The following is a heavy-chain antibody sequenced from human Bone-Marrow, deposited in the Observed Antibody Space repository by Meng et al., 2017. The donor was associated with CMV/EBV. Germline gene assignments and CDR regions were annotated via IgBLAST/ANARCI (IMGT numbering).Heavy chain of an antibody. Sequence: SCTVSGGSISSGGYYWSWIRQHPGKGLEWIGYIYYSGSTYYNPSLKSRVTISVDTSKNQFSLKLSSVTAADTAVYYCAREGRYCSSTSCTITIFGVDYYYYYGMDVWGQGTTVTVSS. J-gene: IGHJ6*02. CDR3: AREGRYCSSTSCTITIFGVDYYYYYGMDV. V-gene: IGHV4-31*02. D-gene: IGHD2-2*01. CDR2: IYYSGST. CDR1: GGSISSGGYY.